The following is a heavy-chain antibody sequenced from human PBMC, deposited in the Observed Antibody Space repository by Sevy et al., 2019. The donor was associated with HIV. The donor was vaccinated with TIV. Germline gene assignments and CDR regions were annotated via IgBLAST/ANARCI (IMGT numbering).Heavy chain of an antibody. D-gene: IGHD6-13*01. V-gene: IGHV3-66*01. J-gene: IGHJ6*02. CDR3: ARESSSTWQAGYYGMAV. CDR2: IYSGGTT. CDR1: GFTVSSDY. Sequence: GSLRLSCAASGFTVSSDYMTWVRQAPGKGLEWVSVIYSGGTTYYTDSVKGRFTISRDNSKNTVYLQMNSLRAEDTAVYYCARESSSTWQAGYYGMAVWGQGTTVTVSS.